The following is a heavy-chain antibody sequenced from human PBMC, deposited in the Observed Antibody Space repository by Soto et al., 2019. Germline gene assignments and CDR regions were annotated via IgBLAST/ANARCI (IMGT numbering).Heavy chain of an antibody. CDR3: ARGYYDSSGYYRYFDY. D-gene: IGHD3-22*01. Sequence: VQLVESGGGLVKTGGSLRLSCAASGFTFSRYDMHWVRQATGKGLEWVSGFGTAGDTYYPDSVKGRFTISRDNAKNSLYLQMNSLRPGDTAVYYCARGYYDSSGYYRYFDYWGQGTLVTVSS. V-gene: IGHV3-13*01. J-gene: IGHJ4*02. CDR2: FGTAGDT. CDR1: GFTFSRYD.